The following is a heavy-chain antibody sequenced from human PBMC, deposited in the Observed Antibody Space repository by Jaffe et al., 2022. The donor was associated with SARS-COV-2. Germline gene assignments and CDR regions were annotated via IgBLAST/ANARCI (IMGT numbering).Heavy chain of an antibody. D-gene: IGHD2-2*01. V-gene: IGHV3-74*01. Sequence: EVQLVESGGGLVQPGGSLRLSCAASGFTFSNYWMHWARQAPGKGLVWVSHINSDGSSTNYADSVKGRFTISRDNAKNTLFLQMNSLRAEDTAVYYCARVVVAVALWRSPHYYYAMDVWGQGTTVTVSS. CDR2: INSDGSST. CDR1: GFTFSNYW. J-gene: IGHJ6*02. CDR3: ARVVVAVALWRSPHYYYAMDV.